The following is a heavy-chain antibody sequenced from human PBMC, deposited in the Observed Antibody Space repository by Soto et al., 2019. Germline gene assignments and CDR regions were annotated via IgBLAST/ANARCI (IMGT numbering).Heavy chain of an antibody. Sequence: EVQLVESGGGLVQPGRSLRLSCAASGFTFDDYAMHWVRQAPGKGLEWVSGISWNSGSIGYADSVKGRFTISRDNAKNSLYLQMNSLRAEDTALYYCAKDIDRSSLFIRDAFDIWGQGTMVTVSS. CDR1: GFTFDDYA. CDR3: AKDIDRSSLFIRDAFDI. V-gene: IGHV3-9*01. CDR2: ISWNSGSI. J-gene: IGHJ3*02. D-gene: IGHD6-13*01.